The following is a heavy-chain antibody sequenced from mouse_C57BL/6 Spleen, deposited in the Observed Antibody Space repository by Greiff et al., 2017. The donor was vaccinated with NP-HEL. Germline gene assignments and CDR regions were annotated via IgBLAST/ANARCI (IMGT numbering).Heavy chain of an antibody. CDR1: GFTFSDYY. CDR3: ARDNYGGGFAY. D-gene: IGHD1-1*01. J-gene: IGHJ3*01. CDR2: INYDGSST. V-gene: IGHV5-16*01. Sequence: DVQLVESEGGLVQPGSSMKLSCTASGFTFSDYYMAWVRQVPEKGLEWVANINYDGSSTYYLDSLKSRFIISRDNAKNILYLQMSSLKSEDTATYYCARDNYGGGFAYWGQGTLVTVSA.